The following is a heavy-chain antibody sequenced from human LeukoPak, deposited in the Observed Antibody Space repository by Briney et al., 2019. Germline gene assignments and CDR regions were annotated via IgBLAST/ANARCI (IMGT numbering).Heavy chain of an antibody. CDR2: IFYSGTT. V-gene: IGHV4-59*01. CDR3: ARHGLIASGWSHWFDP. J-gene: IGHJ5*02. Sequence: SETLSLTCSVSGGSISSYYGSWIRQPPGMGLEWIGYIFYSGTTNYNPSLKSRVTISVDTSKNQFSLRLTSVTAADTAVYYCARHGLIASGWSHWFDPWGQGTLVTVSS. CDR1: GGSISSYY. D-gene: IGHD6-13*01.